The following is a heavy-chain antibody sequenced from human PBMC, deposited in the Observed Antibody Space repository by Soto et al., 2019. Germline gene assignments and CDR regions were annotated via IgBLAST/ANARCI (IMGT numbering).Heavy chain of an antibody. CDR3: ARETRAGTTARGYYYYDMDV. J-gene: IGHJ6*02. D-gene: IGHD1-7*01. V-gene: IGHV4-59*01. Sequence: SETLSLTCTVSGGSISSYYWSWIRQPPGKGLEWIGYIYYSGSTNYNPSLKRRVTISVDTSKNQFSLKLSSVTAAETAVYYCARETRAGTTARGYYYYDMDVWGQGTTVTVSS. CDR2: IYYSGST. CDR1: GGSISSYY.